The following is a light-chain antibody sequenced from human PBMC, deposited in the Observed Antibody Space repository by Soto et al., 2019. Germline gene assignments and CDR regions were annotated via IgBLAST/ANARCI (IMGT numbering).Light chain of an antibody. Sequence: ENVLTQAPGALSLSPGERATLSCRASQSVSGSYLAWYQQKPGQAPRLLIYGASSRATGIPDRFSGSGSGTDFTLTISRLEPEDFAVYYCKQYGSSPLTFGQGTRLEIK. V-gene: IGKV3-20*01. CDR3: KQYGSSPLT. CDR1: QSVSGSY. J-gene: IGKJ5*01. CDR2: GAS.